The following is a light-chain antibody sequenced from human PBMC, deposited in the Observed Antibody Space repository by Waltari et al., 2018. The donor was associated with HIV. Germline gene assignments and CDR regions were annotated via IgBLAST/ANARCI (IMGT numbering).Light chain of an antibody. CDR1: TANLGRFN. J-gene: IGLJ1*01. V-gene: IGLV1-44*01. CDR2: VNN. Sequence: QSVLTQPPSASGAPGQRVTIPSSGSTANLGRFNVQWYQQLPETAPKLLIHVNNYRPSGVPDRFSGSKSGTSASLAISGLQSEDEADYYCAVWDGSLSAYVFGPGTKVTV. CDR3: AVWDGSLSAYV.